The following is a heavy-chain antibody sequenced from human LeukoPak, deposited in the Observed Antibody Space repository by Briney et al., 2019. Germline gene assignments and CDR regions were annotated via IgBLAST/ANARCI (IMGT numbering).Heavy chain of an antibody. CDR2: ISYDGSNK. CDR1: GFTFSSYA. D-gene: IGHD3-22*01. CDR3: ARSIVVVITGYYFDY. J-gene: IGHJ4*02. V-gene: IGHV3-30-3*01. Sequence: GRSLRLSCAASGFTFSSYAMHWVRQAPGKGLEWVAVISYDGSNKYYADSVKGRLTISRDNSKNTLYLQMNSLRAEDTAVYYCARSIVVVITGYYFDYWGQGTLVTVSS.